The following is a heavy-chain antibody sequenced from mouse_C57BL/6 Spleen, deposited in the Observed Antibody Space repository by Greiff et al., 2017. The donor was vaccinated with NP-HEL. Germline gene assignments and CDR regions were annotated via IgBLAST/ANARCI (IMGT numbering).Heavy chain of an antibody. CDR2: INPNNGGT. V-gene: IGHV1-22*01. D-gene: IGHD1-1*01. J-gene: IGHJ1*03. CDR1: GYTFTDYN. Sequence: EVQLQQSGPELVKPGASVKMSCKASGYTFTDYNMHWVKQSHGKSLEWIGYINPNNGGTSYNHKFKGKATLTVNTSSSTAYMELRSLTSEDSAVYYCERVRNDGSSYYWYVDVWGTGTTVTVSS. CDR3: ERVRNDGSSYYWYVDV.